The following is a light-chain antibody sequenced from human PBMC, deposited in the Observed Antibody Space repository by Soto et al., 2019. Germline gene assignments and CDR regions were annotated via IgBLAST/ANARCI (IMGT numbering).Light chain of an antibody. V-gene: IGKV3-20*01. J-gene: IGKJ1*01. CDR3: QRYDSFLA. CDR1: QSVRPNF. CDR2: GVS. Sequence: EIVLTQSPGTLSLSPGERATLSCRASQSVRPNFLAWYQQKPGQAPRLLIYGVSDRATGIPDRFSGSGSGTDFTLTITRLEPEDFAMYYCQRYDSFLAFGQGTKVEI.